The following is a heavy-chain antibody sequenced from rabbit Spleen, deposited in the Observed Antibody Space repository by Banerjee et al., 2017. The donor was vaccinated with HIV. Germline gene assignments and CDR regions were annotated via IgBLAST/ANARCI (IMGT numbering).Heavy chain of an antibody. J-gene: IGHJ6*01. Sequence: LVEYGGDLVQPGASLTLTYTASGFDFSNYIFMCWVRQAPGKGLEWIACVDTGSRDFTYYASWAKGRVTISKTSSTTVTLQMTSLTVADTATYFCARDTGSSFSTYGMDLWGPGTLVTVS. V-gene: IGHV1S40*01. D-gene: IGHD8-1*01. CDR2: VDTGSRDFT. CDR1: GFDFSNYIF. CDR3: ARDTGSSFSTYGMDL.